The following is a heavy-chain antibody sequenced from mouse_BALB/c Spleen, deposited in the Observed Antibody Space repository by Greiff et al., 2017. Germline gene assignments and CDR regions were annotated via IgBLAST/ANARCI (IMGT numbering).Heavy chain of an antibody. CDR1: GFTFSSYA. J-gene: IGHJ3*01. CDR2: ISSGGSYT. Sequence: EVKVVESGGGLVKPGGSPKLSCAASGFTFSSYAMSWVRQSPEKRLEWVAEISSGGSYTYYPDTVTGRFTISRDNAKNTLYLEMSSLRSEDTAMYYCASPYGNPFAYWGQGTLVTVSA. D-gene: IGHD2-1*01. V-gene: IGHV5-9-4*01. CDR3: ASPYGNPFAY.